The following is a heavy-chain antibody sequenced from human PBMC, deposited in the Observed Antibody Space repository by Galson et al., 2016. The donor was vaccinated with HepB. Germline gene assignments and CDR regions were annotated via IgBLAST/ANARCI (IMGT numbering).Heavy chain of an antibody. Sequence: SETLSLTCTVSGGSISSTTNWWSWVRQSPGQGLEWIGEIYHSGDTNYNPSLKSRATISVDTSRNQFSLSLGSVTAADTAVYYCARDCTVGTCKFAGYDAFDIWGQGTTVTVSS. V-gene: IGHV4-4*02. J-gene: IGHJ3*02. CDR1: GGSISSTTNW. CDR3: ARDCTVGTCKFAGYDAFDI. CDR2: IYHSGDT. D-gene: IGHD2-8*02.